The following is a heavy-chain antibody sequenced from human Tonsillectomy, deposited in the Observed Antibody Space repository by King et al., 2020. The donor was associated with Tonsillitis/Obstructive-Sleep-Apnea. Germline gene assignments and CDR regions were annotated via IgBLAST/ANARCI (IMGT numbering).Heavy chain of an antibody. CDR3: VKLGGFGELLS. J-gene: IGHJ4*02. D-gene: IGHD3-10*01. CDR2: ISSNGCSA. CDR1: GFTFSSYA. V-gene: IGHV3-64D*06. Sequence: VQLVESGGGLVQPGGSLRLSCSASGFTFSSYAMHWVRQTPGKGLEYVSGISSNGCSAYYADSVKGRITISRDNSKNTLYLQMNSLRAEDTAVYYCVKLGGFGELLSWGQGTLVTVSS.